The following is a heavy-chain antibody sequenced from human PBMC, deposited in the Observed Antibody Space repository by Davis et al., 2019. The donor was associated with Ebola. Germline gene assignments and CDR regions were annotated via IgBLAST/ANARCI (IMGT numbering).Heavy chain of an antibody. Sequence: PGGSLRLSCTSSGFTFRNYSMNWVRQAPGKGLEWISYITSTSHTIYYADSVKGRFTISRDNVKNSLYLQMNSLRPEDTAVYYCARRQWLDYWGQGTLVTVSS. CDR1: GFTFRNYS. J-gene: IGHJ4*02. CDR2: ITSTSHTI. V-gene: IGHV3-48*01. CDR3: ARRQWLDY. D-gene: IGHD6-19*01.